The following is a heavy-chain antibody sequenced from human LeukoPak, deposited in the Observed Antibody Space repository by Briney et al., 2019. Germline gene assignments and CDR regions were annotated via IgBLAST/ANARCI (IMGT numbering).Heavy chain of an antibody. CDR1: GFTFNSYS. D-gene: IGHD5/OR15-5a*01. CDR3: AKPARTVYTDY. J-gene: IGHJ4*02. V-gene: IGHV3-30-3*02. Sequence: PGRSLRLSCAASGFTFNSYSMHWVRQAPGKGLEWVTAISDDETYKFYADSVKGRFTISRDNSKNTLYLQMNSLRAEDTAVYYCAKPARTVYTDYWGQGTLVTVSS. CDR2: ISDDETYK.